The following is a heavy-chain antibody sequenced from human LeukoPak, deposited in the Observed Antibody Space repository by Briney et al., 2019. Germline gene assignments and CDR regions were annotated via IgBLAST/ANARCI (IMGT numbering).Heavy chain of an antibody. Sequence: ASVKVSCKASGYTFTFYGVSWVRQAPGQGLEWMGWISPYNGDTNYAQKLQGRLTMTRDTSTSTAYMELRSLRSDDTAIYYCARDRGSVTTKAALDIWGHGTMVTVSS. V-gene: IGHV1-18*01. CDR2: ISPYNGDT. J-gene: IGHJ3*02. CDR1: GYTFTFYG. D-gene: IGHD4-17*01. CDR3: ARDRGSVTTKAALDI.